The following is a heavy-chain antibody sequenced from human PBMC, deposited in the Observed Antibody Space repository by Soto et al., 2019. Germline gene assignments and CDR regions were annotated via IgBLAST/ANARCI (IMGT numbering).Heavy chain of an antibody. V-gene: IGHV3-33*01. Sequence: GGSLRLSCAASGFTFSSYGMHWVRQAPGKGLEWVAVIWYDGSNKYYADSVKGRFTISRDNSKNTLYLQMNSLRAEDTAVYYCARNLAKSYGDYGEASARTMGYWGQGTLVTVSS. J-gene: IGHJ4*02. D-gene: IGHD4-17*01. CDR1: GFTFSSYG. CDR3: ARNLAKSYGDYGEASARTMGY. CDR2: IWYDGSNK.